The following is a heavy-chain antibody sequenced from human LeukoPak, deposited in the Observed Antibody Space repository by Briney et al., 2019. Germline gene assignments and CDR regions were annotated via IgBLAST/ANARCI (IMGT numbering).Heavy chain of an antibody. V-gene: IGHV3-7*04. CDR2: IQPDGSEK. D-gene: IGHD2-2*01. CDR1: GFIFSTYW. J-gene: IGHJ4*02. CDR3: ARGRYCSSTNCRHFDY. Sequence: GGSLRLSCAASGFIFSTYWMSWVRQAPGKGLERVANIQPDGSEKYYVDSVKGRFTISRDNAKNSLYLQMNSLRAEDTAVYYCARGRYCSSTNCRHFDYWGQGALVTVSS.